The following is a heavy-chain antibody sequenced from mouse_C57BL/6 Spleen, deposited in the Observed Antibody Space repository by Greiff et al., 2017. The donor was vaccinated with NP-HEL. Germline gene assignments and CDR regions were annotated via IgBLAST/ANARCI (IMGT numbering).Heavy chain of an antibody. V-gene: IGHV5-17*01. CDR3: ASGDYGGDY. J-gene: IGHJ4*01. D-gene: IGHD2-4*01. CDR1: GFTFSDYG. Sequence: DVKLVESGGGLVKPGGSLKLSCAASGFTFSDYGMHWVRQAPEKGLEWVAYISSGSSTIYYADTVKGRFTISRDNAKNTLFLQMTSLRSEDTAMYYCASGDYGGDYWGQGTSVTVSS. CDR2: ISSGSSTI.